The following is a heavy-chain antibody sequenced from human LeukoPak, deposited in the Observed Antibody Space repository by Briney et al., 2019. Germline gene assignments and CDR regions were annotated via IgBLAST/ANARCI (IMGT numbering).Heavy chain of an antibody. CDR1: GYTFTGYY. CDR2: INPNSGGT. Sequence: GASVKVSCKASGYTFTGYYMHWVRQAPGQGLEWMGWINPNSGGTNYAQKFQGRVTMTRDTSISTAYMELSRLRSDDTAVYYCAREGGDGHQFDAFDIWGQGTMATVSS. J-gene: IGHJ3*02. V-gene: IGHV1-2*02. CDR3: AREGGDGHQFDAFDI. D-gene: IGHD2-21*01.